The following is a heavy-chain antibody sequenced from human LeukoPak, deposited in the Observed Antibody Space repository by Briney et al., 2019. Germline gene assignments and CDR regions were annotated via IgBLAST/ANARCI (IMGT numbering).Heavy chain of an antibody. D-gene: IGHD6-13*01. Sequence: GGSLRLSCAASGFTVSSYYMSWVRQAPGKGLEWVSAISGSGGSTYYADSVKGRFTISRDNAKNSLYLQMNSLRTEDTAVYYCARGRGSWYGVYFDYWGQGTLVTVSS. CDR3: ARGRGSWYGVYFDY. CDR2: ISGSGGST. V-gene: IGHV3-21*01. CDR1: GFTVSSYY. J-gene: IGHJ4*02.